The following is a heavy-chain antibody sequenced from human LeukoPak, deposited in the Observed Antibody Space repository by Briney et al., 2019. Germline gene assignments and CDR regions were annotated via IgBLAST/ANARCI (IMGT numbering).Heavy chain of an antibody. CDR3: AKDLGSSSRSY. CDR2: IWYDGSRR. CDR1: GFIFSSHG. V-gene: IGHV3-33*06. D-gene: IGHD6-6*01. Sequence: PGTSLRLSCAASGFIFSSHGFHWVRQAPGKGLEGVAVIWYDGSRRYYADSVKGRFTISRDNSKNTLYLQMNSLRAEDTAVYYCAKDLGSSSRSYWGQGTLVTVSS. J-gene: IGHJ4*02.